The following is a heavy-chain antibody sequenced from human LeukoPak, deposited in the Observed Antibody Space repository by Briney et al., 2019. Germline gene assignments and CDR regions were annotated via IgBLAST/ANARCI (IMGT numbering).Heavy chain of an antibody. D-gene: IGHD3-10*02. Sequence: GGSLRLSCAASGFTFSTYIMNWVRQAPGKGLEWVSYISSSGSTIYYADSVKGRFTISRDNAKNSLYLQMNSLRAEDTAVYYCAELGITMIGGIWGKGTTVTISS. CDR2: ISSSGSTI. CDR3: AELGITMIGGI. J-gene: IGHJ6*04. CDR1: GFTFSTYI. V-gene: IGHV3-48*04.